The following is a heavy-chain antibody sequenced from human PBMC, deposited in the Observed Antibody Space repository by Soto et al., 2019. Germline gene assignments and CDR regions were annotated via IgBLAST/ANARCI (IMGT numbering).Heavy chain of an antibody. D-gene: IGHD3-16*01. CDR3: VMVDNYVTPTPQDV. V-gene: IGHV1-18*01. J-gene: IGHJ6*02. CDR1: GHILVNYV. CDR2: ISPYTGNT. Sequence: QVQLVQSGDEVKKPGASVKVSFKASGHILVNYVFAWVRQAPRKRLEWMGWISPYTGNTHSARKVQGRLTMTTDTSTSTAYIDLGSLTSDDPSVYYCVMVDNYVTPTPQDVWGQGTTVSVSS.